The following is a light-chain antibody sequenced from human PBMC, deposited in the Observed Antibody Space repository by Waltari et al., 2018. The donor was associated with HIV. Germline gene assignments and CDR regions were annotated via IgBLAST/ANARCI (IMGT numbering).Light chain of an antibody. CDR1: SSDIGAYEF. J-gene: IGLJ3*02. V-gene: IGLV2-8*01. CDR3: SSYAGSDSLGV. Sequence: SALTQPPSASGSPGQSVTMSCTGSSSDIGAYEFVSWYQPHPGEAPKPVIFEVNKRPSGVPVLFFGSKSGNTASLTVSGLRAEDEAVYFCSSYAGSDSLGVFGGGTKLTVL. CDR2: EVN.